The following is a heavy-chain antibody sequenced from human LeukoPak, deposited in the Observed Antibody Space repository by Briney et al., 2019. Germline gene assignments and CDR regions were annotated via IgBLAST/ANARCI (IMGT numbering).Heavy chain of an antibody. D-gene: IGHD5-12*01. CDR2: ISDSGAM. V-gene: IGHV3-48*01. CDR3: ARDGGYRGYDADC. J-gene: IGHJ4*02. Sequence: GGSLRLSCAASGFTFSTYSMKWVRQAPGKGMEWVSYISDSGAMYYADSVRGRFTISRENAQNSLFLQMNSLRAEDTAVYYCARDGGYRGYDADCWGQGTLVTVSS. CDR1: GFTFSTYS.